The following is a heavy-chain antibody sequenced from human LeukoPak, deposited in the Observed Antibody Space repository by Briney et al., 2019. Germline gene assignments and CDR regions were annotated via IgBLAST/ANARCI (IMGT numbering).Heavy chain of an antibody. J-gene: IGHJ4*02. CDR1: GYTFTSYG. V-gene: IGHV1-18*01. CDR2: ISAYNGNT. CDR3: AREPWELEYFDY. D-gene: IGHD1-26*01. Sequence: ASVKVSCKGSGYTFTSYGIGWVRQTPGKGLEWMGWISAYNGNTNYAQKLQARVTMTTDTSTSTAYMELRSLRADDAAVYYCAREPWELEYFDYWGQGTLVTVSS.